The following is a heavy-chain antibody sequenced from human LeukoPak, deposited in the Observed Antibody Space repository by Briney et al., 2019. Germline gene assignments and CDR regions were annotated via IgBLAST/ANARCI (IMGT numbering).Heavy chain of an antibody. CDR2: ISRDGHAT. D-gene: IGHD2-8*01. CDR3: TKDRYCTTTFCPLDY. Sequence: PGGSLRLSCVASGFTFDDYSFHWVRQAPWKGLEWLSLISRDGHATYYADSVKGRFTISRDNSKNSLYLQMNSLRTEDTALYYCTKDRYCTTTFCPLDYWGQGTLVTVSS. J-gene: IGHJ4*02. V-gene: IGHV3-43*01. CDR1: GFTFDDYS.